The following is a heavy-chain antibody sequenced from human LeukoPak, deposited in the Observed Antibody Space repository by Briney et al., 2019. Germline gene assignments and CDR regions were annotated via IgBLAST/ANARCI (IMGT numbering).Heavy chain of an antibody. J-gene: IGHJ6*03. D-gene: IGHD3-22*01. Sequence: GASVKVSCKASGYTFTSYYMHWVRQAPGQGLEWMGIINPSGGSTSYAQKFQGRVTMTRDTSTSTVYMELSSLRSEDTAVYYCARGVQYYYDSSGQTDYYYYYYYMDVWGKGTTVTISS. CDR3: ARGVQYYYDSSGQTDYYYYYYYMDV. CDR2: INPSGGST. CDR1: GYTFTSYY. V-gene: IGHV1-46*01.